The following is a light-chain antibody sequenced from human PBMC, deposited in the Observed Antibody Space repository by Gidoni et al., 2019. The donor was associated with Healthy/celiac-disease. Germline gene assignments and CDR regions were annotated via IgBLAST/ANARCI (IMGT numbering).Light chain of an antibody. V-gene: IGKV3-15*01. CDR1: QSVSSN. Sequence: EIVMTQSPATLSVSPGERATLSGRASQSVSSNLAWYQQKPGQAPRLHIYGASTRATGIPARFSGSGSGTEFTLTISSLQSEDFAVYYCQQYNNWPPAYTFGQGTKLEIK. CDR3: QQYNNWPPAYT. CDR2: GAS. J-gene: IGKJ2*01.